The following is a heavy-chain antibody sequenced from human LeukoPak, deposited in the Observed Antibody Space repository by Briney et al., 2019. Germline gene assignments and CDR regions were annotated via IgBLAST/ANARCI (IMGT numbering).Heavy chain of an antibody. CDR1: GNSITSDF. Sequence: SETLSLTCSVSGNSITSDFWSWIRQSPGKGLEWIGYINYSGRSEYDPSLKSRVTTSVDRSTKRVSLKMRSVTAADTAVYYCARLDCLSNECYNYWAVGALVTVSS. D-gene: IGHD2/OR15-2a*01. V-gene: IGHV4-59*08. J-gene: IGHJ4*02. CDR3: ARLDCLSNECYNY. CDR2: INYSGRS.